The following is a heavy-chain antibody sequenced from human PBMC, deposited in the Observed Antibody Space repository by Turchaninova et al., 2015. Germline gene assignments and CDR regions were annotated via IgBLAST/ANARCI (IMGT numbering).Heavy chain of an antibody. CDR3: ARGDFWSGYSPFDY. D-gene: IGHD3-3*01. Sequence: QVQLVQSGAEVKKPGASVKVSCKASGYTFTSYGISLVRQAHGQGLEWMGWISAYNANNNYAQKLQGRVTMTTDTSTSTAYMELSGLRSDDTSVYYCARGDFWSGYSPFDYWGQGTLVTVSS. V-gene: IGHV1-18*01. CDR1: GYTFTSYG. CDR2: ISAYNANN. J-gene: IGHJ4*02.